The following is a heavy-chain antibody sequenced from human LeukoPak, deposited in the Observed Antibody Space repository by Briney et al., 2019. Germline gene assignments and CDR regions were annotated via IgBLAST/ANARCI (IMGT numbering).Heavy chain of an antibody. CDR2: IYYSGST. Sequence: PSETLSLTCTVSGGSISSGGYYWSWIRQHPGEGLEWIGYIYYSGSTYYNPSLKSRVTISVDTSKNQFSLKLSSVTAADTAVYYCAGWIQLWQIFDYWGQGTLVTVSP. CDR3: AGWIQLWQIFDY. D-gene: IGHD5-18*01. V-gene: IGHV4-31*03. CDR1: GGSISSGGYY. J-gene: IGHJ4*02.